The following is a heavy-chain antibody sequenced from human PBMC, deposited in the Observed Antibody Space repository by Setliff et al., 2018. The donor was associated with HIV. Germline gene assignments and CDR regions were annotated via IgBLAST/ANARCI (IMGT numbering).Heavy chain of an antibody. D-gene: IGHD1-1*01. V-gene: IGHV4-34*01. CDR3: AKRLTGPFDN. J-gene: IGHJ4*02. CDR1: GDSFSGSY. Sequence: SETLSLTCAVYGDSFSGSYWSWIRQSPGTGLEWIGEVNHNGGTNYNPSLKSRVVVSVDNFKNQFSLNLSSVTAADTAVYYCAKRLTGPFDNWGQGTLVTVSS. CDR2: VNHNGGT.